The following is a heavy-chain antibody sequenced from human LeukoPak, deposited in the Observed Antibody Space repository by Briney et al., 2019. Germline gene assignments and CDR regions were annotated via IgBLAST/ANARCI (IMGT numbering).Heavy chain of an antibody. V-gene: IGHV4-59*08. Sequence: PSETLSLTCTVSGGSIGSYYWSWIRQSPGKRLEWIGYIYYSGSTIYSPSLKSRVTISVDTSKSQFSLELSSVTAADSAVYYCARLIPYYYGPGRNYFDYWGQGTLVTVSS. J-gene: IGHJ4*02. CDR2: IYYSGST. CDR1: GGSIGSYY. D-gene: IGHD3-10*01. CDR3: ARLIPYYYGPGRNYFDY.